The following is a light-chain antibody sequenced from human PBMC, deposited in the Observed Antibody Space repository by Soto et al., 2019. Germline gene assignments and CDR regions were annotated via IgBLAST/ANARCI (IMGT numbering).Light chain of an antibody. Sequence: QSVLTQPASVSGSPGQSITISCTGASSDVGAFNYVPWYQQHPGKAPKLLIYEVSNRPSGLSNRFSGSKSGNTASLTISGLQAEDEADYYCSSYTSSTTRVFGGGTKVTVL. CDR2: EVS. V-gene: IGLV2-14*01. J-gene: IGLJ2*01. CDR3: SSYTSSTTRV. CDR1: SSDVGAFNY.